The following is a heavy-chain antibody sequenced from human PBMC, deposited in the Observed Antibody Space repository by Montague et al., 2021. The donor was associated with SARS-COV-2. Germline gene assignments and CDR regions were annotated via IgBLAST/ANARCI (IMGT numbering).Heavy chain of an antibody. CDR3: ARDQAEYIVVVPAVPLAYGMDV. Sequence: NNHSESTNSNPSLKSRVTISVDKSKNQFSLKLSSVTAADTAVYSCARDQAEYIVVVPAVPLAYGMDVWGQGTTVSVSS. V-gene: IGHV4-4*01. D-gene: IGHD2-2*01. CDR2: NNHSEST. J-gene: IGHJ6*01.